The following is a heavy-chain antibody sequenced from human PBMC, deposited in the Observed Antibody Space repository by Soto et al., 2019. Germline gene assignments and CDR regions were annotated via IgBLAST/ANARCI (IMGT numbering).Heavy chain of an antibody. D-gene: IGHD5-12*01. CDR2: ISGSGGST. Sequence: GGSLRLSCAASGFTFSSYAMSWVRQAPGKGLEWVSAISGSGGSTYYADSVKGRFTISRDNSKNTLYLQMNSLRAEDTAVYYCAKGGPLKWLRSDNWFDPWGQGTLVTVSS. J-gene: IGHJ5*02. V-gene: IGHV3-23*01. CDR3: AKGGPLKWLRSDNWFDP. CDR1: GFTFSSYA.